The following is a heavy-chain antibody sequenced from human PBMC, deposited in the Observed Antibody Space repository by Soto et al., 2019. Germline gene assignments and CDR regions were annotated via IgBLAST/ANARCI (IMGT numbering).Heavy chain of an antibody. CDR1: GFTFRAYG. D-gene: IGHD5-18*01. J-gene: IGHJ4*02. V-gene: IGHV3-33*01. CDR2: IWFDGSEE. CDR3: ARDQPGYSYGYGLGY. Sequence: PGGSLRLSCAASGFTFRAYGMHWVRQAPGKGLEWVAVIWFDGSEEYYADSVKGRFTISRDNSKNTVYLQMNSLRAEDTAVYYCARDQPGYSYGYGLGYWGQGTLVTVSS.